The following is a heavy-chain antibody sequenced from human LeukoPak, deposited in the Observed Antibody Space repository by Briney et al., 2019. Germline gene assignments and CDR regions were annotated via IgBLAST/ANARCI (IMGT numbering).Heavy chain of an antibody. J-gene: IGHJ6*02. V-gene: IGHV4-59*01. CDR2: IYYSGST. Sequence: PSETLSLTCTVSGGSITSYWSWIRQPPGKGLEWIGYIYYSGSTNYNPSLKSRVTMSIDTSKNQFSLKLSSVTAADTAVYYCARGQVLEWLLSALGYRNYYYYGMDVWGQGTTVTVSS. D-gene: IGHD3-3*01. CDR1: GGSITSY. CDR3: ARGQVLEWLLSALGYRNYYYYGMDV.